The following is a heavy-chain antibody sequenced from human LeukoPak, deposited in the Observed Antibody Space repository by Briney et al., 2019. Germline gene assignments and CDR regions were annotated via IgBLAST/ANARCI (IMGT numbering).Heavy chain of an antibody. CDR1: GYSFTSYW. D-gene: IGHD3-3*01. CDR3: ARTINYYYYGMDV. J-gene: IGHJ6*02. CDR2: IYPGDSDT. Sequence: GESLKISCKGSGYSFTSYWIGWVRQMPGKGLEWMGIIYPGDSDTRYSPSFQGQVTISADKSISTAYLQWSSLKASDTAMYYSARTINYYYYGMDVWGQGTTVTVSS. V-gene: IGHV5-51*01.